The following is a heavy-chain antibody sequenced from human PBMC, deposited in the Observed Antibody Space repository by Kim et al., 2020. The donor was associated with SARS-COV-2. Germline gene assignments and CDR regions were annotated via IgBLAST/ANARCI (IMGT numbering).Heavy chain of an antibody. V-gene: IGHV3-21*01. CDR3: ARDRLSSWSGYYVNSMDV. CDR2: ISSSSSYI. Sequence: GGSLRLSCAASGFTFSSYSMNWVRQAPGKGLEWVSSISSSSSYIYYADSVKGRFTISRDNAKNSLYLQMNSLRAEDTAVYYCARDRLSSWSGYYVNSMDVWGQGTTVTVSS. J-gene: IGHJ6*02. D-gene: IGHD3-3*01. CDR1: GFTFSSYS.